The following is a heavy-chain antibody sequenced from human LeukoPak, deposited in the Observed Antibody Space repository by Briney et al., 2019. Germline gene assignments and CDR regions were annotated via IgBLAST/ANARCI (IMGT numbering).Heavy chain of an antibody. V-gene: IGHV1-69*05. D-gene: IGHD2-2*02. J-gene: IGHJ5*02. CDR2: IIPIFGTA. CDR1: GGTFSSYA. Sequence: SVKVSCKASGGTFSSYAISWVRQAPGQGLEWMGGIIPIFGTANYAQKFQGRVTITTDESTSTAYMELSSLRSEDTAVYYCARVVVPAAILESWFDPWGQGTLVTVSS. CDR3: ARVVVPAAILESWFDP.